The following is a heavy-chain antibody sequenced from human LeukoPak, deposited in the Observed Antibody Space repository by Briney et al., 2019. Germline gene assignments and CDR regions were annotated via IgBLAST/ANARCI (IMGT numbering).Heavy chain of an antibody. Sequence: GGSLRLSCAASGFTFSSYAMSWVREAPGKGLEWVSAISGSGGSTYYADSVKGRFTISRDNSKNTLYLQMNSLRAEDTAVYYCAKGKAAAGDFDYWGQGTLVTVSS. CDR2: ISGSGGST. CDR3: AKGKAAAGDFDY. CDR1: GFTFSSYA. D-gene: IGHD6-13*01. V-gene: IGHV3-23*01. J-gene: IGHJ4*02.